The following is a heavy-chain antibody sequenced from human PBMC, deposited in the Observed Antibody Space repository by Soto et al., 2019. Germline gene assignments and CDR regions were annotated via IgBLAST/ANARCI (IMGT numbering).Heavy chain of an antibody. D-gene: IGHD6-19*01. Sequence: QVQLQESGPGLVKPSETLSLTCTVSGGSISSHYWSWIRQPPGKGLEWIGYIYYSGRTNYNPSLRTRATISLDTSKNQFSLKLSSVTAADTAVDYCASQQWLLYFDYWGQGTLVTVSS. CDR2: IYYSGRT. J-gene: IGHJ4*02. CDR1: GGSISSHY. CDR3: ASQQWLLYFDY. V-gene: IGHV4-59*11.